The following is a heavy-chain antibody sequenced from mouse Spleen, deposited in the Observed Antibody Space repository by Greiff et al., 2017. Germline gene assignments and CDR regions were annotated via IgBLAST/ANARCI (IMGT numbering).Heavy chain of an antibody. CDR2: IDPSDSET. CDR1: GYTFTSYW. J-gene: IGHJ2*01. D-gene: IGHD1-1*01. V-gene: IGHV1-52*01. Sequence: VQLQESGAELVRPGSSVKLSCKASGYTFTSYWMHWVKQRPIQGLEWIGNIDPSDSETHYNQKFKDKATLTVDKSSSTAYMQLSSLTSEDSAVYYCARSPNYYGSSYPFDYWGQGTTLTVSS. CDR3: ARSPNYYGSSYPFDY.